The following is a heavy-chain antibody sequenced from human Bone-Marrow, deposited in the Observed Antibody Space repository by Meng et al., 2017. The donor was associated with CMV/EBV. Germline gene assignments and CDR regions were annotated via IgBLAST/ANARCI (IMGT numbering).Heavy chain of an antibody. V-gene: IGHV5-51*01. CDR3: ARAPAGIVVVPAAPTRWAFDI. J-gene: IGHJ3*02. CDR1: GYSFTSYW. CDR2: IYPGDSDT. D-gene: IGHD2-2*01. Sequence: GESLKLSCKGSGYSFTSYWIGWVRQMPGKGLEWMGIIYPGDSDTRYSPSFQGQVTISADKSISTAYLQWSSLKASDTAMYYCARAPAGIVVVPAAPTRWAFDIWGQGTMVTVSS.